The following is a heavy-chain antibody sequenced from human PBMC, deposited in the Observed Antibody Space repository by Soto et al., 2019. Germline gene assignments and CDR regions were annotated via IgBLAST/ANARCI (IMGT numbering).Heavy chain of an antibody. CDR1: GFTFSSYA. Sequence: GGSLRLSCAASGFTFSSYAMSWVRQAPGKGLEWVSAISGSGGSTYYADSVKGRFTISRDNSKNTLYLQMNSLRAEDTAVYYCAKDEYYYGSGSYDYWGQGTLVTVSS. CDR2: ISGSGGST. J-gene: IGHJ4*02. CDR3: AKDEYYYGSGSYDY. V-gene: IGHV3-23*01. D-gene: IGHD3-10*01.